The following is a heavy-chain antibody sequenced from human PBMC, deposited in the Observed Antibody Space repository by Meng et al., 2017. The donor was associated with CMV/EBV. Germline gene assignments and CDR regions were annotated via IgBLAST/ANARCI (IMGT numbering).Heavy chain of an antibody. D-gene: IGHD1-1*01. CDR3: VRDHNWGPDY. J-gene: IGHJ4*02. Sequence: QVQQGQPGAEGKSPGASVKFSCQTSGYRFSDHYMHWVRQAPGQGLEWMGWIYPNSGGTHYAQKFQDRVTMTRDTSISTVYMELSRLTSDDTAVYYCVRDHNWGPDYWGQGTLVTVSS. V-gene: IGHV1-2*02. CDR1: GYRFSDHY. CDR2: IYPNSGGT.